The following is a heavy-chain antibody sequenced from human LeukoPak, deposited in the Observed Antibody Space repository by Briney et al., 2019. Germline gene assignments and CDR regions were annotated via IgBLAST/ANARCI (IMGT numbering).Heavy chain of an antibody. CDR1: GGSFSANY. CDR3: ARERSHNPHPNDAFDI. Sequence: SETLSLTCGVYGGSFSANYWSWIRQPPGKGLEWIGEINHSGSTNYNPSLKSRVTISVDTSKNQFSLKLSSVTAADTAVYYCARERSHNPHPNDAFDIWGQGTMVTVSS. J-gene: IGHJ3*02. D-gene: IGHD1-1*01. CDR2: INHSGST. V-gene: IGHV4-34*01.